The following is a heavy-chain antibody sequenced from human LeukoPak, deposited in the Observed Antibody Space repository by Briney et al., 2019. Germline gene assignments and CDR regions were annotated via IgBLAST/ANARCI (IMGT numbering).Heavy chain of an antibody. D-gene: IGHD6-13*01. Sequence: SETLSLTCTVSHGSISSYYWSWIRQPPGKGLEWIGYIYYSGSTNYNPSLKSRVTISVDTSKNQFSLKLSSVTAADTAVYYCARHRGSSWSPYYYYMDVWGKGTTVTVSS. CDR2: IYYSGST. CDR3: ARHRGSSWSPYYYYMDV. CDR1: HGSISSYY. V-gene: IGHV4-59*08. J-gene: IGHJ6*03.